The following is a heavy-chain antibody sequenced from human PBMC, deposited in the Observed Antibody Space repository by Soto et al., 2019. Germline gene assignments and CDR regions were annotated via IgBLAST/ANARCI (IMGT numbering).Heavy chain of an antibody. Sequence: KPSETLSLTCTVSGGSISSYYWSWIRQPPGKGLEWIGYIYYSGSTNYNPSIKSRVTISVDTSKNQFSLKLSSVTAADTAVYYCARADSSGWSRLNWFDPWGQGTLVTVSS. D-gene: IGHD6-19*01. J-gene: IGHJ5*02. CDR1: GGSISSYY. CDR2: IYYSGST. CDR3: ARADSSGWSRLNWFDP. V-gene: IGHV4-59*01.